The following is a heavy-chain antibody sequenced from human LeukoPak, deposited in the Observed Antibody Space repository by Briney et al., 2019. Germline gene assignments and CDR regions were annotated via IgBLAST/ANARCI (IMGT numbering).Heavy chain of an antibody. CDR1: GGSISSGGYY. Sequence: SETLSLTCTVSGGSISSGGYYWSWIRQHPGKGLEWIGYIYYSGSTYYNPSLKSRVTISVDTSKNQFSLKLSSVTAADTAVYHCARAGIPRLYFDLWGRGTLVTVSS. CDR2: IYYSGST. J-gene: IGHJ2*01. D-gene: IGHD2-2*02. CDR3: ARAGIPRLYFDL. V-gene: IGHV4-31*03.